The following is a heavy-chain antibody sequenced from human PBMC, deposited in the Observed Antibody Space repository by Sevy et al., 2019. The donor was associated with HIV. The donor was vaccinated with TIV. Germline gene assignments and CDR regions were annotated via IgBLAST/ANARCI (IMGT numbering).Heavy chain of an antibody. CDR2: ISYSSFYK. J-gene: IGHJ3*02. CDR1: GFTCSSYS. Sequence: GGALRLSFTASGFTCSSYSMNWVRQAPGKGLEGVSSISYSSFYKNYGDPVKGQFTISRDNPKNSLNLQMNSLRTDEAAVSYCARDEGSSGFDAFAIWGQGTMVTVSS. CDR3: ARDEGSSGFDAFAI. D-gene: IGHD3-22*01. V-gene: IGHV3-21*01.